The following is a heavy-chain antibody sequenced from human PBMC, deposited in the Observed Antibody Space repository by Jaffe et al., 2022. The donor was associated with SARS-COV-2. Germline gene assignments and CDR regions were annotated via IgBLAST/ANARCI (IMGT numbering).Heavy chain of an antibody. J-gene: IGHJ4*02. CDR3: VKEDDTDTGGAGGFDH. D-gene: IGHD3-16*01. CDR2: INWKSGNL. Sequence: VHLVESGGDLVRPGRSLRLSCAASGFKFGDFAMHWVRQAPGEGLEWVSRINWKSGNLAYADSVKGRFTISRDNARNSLFLQMNSLRPEDTAIYYCVKEDDTDTGGAGGFDHWGQGTLVTVSS. V-gene: IGHV3-9*01. CDR1: GFKFGDFA.